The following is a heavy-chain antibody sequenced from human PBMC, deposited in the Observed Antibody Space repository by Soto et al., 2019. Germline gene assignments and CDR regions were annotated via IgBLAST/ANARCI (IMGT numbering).Heavy chain of an antibody. V-gene: IGHV3-33*01. D-gene: IGHD2-15*01. CDR3: ARDRICGTSSRGYFDY. CDR1: GSIFSGYG. CDR2: IWYDGSNI. Sequence: QVQLVESGGGAVQPGRSLRLSCVVPGSIFSGYGMHWVRQAPGKGLEWVAVIWYDGSNIDYADSVEGRFTISRDNSKNTLYLQMNSLRVEDTAVYYCARDRICGTSSRGYFDYWGQGTLVTVSS. J-gene: IGHJ4*02.